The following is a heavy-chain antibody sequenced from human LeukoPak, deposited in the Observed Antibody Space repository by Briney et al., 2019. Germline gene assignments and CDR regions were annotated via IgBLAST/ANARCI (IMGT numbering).Heavy chain of an antibody. D-gene: IGHD6-6*01. CDR1: GFTFSSYS. V-gene: IGHV3-21*01. CDR2: ISSSSSYI. CDR3: ARGGVMLVEQLNY. Sequence: GGSLRLFCAASGFTFSSYSMNWVRQAPGKGLEWVSSISSSSSYIYYADSVKGRFTISRDNAKNSLYLQMNSLRAEDTAVYYCARGGVMLVEQLNYWGQGTLVTVSS. J-gene: IGHJ4*02.